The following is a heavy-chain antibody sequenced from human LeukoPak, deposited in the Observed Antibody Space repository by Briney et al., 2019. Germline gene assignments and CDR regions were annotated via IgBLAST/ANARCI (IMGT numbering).Heavy chain of an antibody. CDR3: ARSAVLNYGMDV. V-gene: IGHV1-69*04. CDR1: GGTFSSYA. D-gene: IGHD2-8*01. CDR2: IIPILGIA. Sequence: ASVKVSCKASGGTFSSYAISWVRQAPGQGLEWMGRIIPILGIANYAQKFQGRVTITADKPTSTAYMELSSLRSEDTAVYYCARSAVLNYGMDVWGQGTTVTVSS. J-gene: IGHJ6*02.